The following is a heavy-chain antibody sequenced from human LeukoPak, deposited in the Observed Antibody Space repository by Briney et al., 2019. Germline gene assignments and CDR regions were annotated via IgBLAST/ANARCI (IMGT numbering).Heavy chain of an antibody. J-gene: IGHJ4*02. CDR3: AKGKDLYNYIEY. CDR2: ISGGGYHT. Sequence: GGSLTLPCGASGFTFRTYAMSWVPQAPGKGLEWVSAISGGGYHTYYADSVKGRFTISRDNSKNTLYLQMNCLRAEDTAVYYCAKGKDLYNYIEYWGQGTLFTVSS. CDR1: GFTFRTYA. D-gene: IGHD5-24*01. V-gene: IGHV3-23*01.